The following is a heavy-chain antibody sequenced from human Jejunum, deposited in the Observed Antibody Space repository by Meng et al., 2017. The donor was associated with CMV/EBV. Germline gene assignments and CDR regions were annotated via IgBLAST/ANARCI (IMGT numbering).Heavy chain of an antibody. Sequence: KASRDTFSTYAIVWVRQAPGHGLEWMGRYIPVLRLANYAQNFQGRVTLSAEKLTDTAYMEMTSLTSEDTAVYFCATVSASELQSGLDYWGHGTLVTVSS. J-gene: IGHJ4*01. V-gene: IGHV1-69*04. CDR1: RDTFSTYA. CDR3: ATVSASELQSGLDY. D-gene: IGHD2-21*01. CDR2: YIPVLRLA.